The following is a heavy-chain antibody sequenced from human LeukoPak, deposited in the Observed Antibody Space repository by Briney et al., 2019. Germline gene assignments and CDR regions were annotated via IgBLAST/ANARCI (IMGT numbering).Heavy chain of an antibody. CDR1: GFTFSSYA. J-gene: IGHJ4*02. CDR2: ISGSGGST. D-gene: IGHD2-2*01. Sequence: GGSLRLSCAAPGFTFSSYAMSWVRQAPGKGLEWVSAISGSGGSTYYADSVKGRFTISRDNSKNTLYLQMNSLRAEDTAVYYCAKDCQWYRGEFDYWGQGTLVTVSS. V-gene: IGHV3-23*01. CDR3: AKDCQWYRGEFDY.